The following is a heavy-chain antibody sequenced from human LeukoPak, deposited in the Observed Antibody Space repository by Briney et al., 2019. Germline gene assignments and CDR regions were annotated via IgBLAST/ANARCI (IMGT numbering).Heavy chain of an antibody. CDR1: GYTFTSYD. Sequence: ASVNVSCKASGYTFTSYDINWVRQATGQGLEWMGWMNPNSGNAGYAQKFQGRVTMTRNTSISTAYMELSSLRSEDTAVYYCARGRDIVVVPAASGYDWFDPWGQGTLVTVSS. CDR3: ARGRDIVVVPAASGYDWFDP. J-gene: IGHJ5*02. D-gene: IGHD2-2*01. V-gene: IGHV1-8*01. CDR2: MNPNSGNA.